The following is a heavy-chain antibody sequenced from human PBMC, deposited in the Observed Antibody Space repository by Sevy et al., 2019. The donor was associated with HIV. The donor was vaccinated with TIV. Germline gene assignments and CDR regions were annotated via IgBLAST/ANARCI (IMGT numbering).Heavy chain of an antibody. CDR2: ISSSSSSTI. CDR1: GFTFSSYS. Sequence: GGSLRLSCAASGFTFSSYSMNWVRQAPGKGLEWVSYISSSSSSTIYYADSVKGRFTISRDNAKNSLYLQMNSLRDEDTAVYYCAREGGAVAGRARLYYYYGMDVWGQGTTVTVSS. J-gene: IGHJ6*02. V-gene: IGHV3-48*02. CDR3: AREGGAVAGRARLYYYYGMDV. D-gene: IGHD6-19*01.